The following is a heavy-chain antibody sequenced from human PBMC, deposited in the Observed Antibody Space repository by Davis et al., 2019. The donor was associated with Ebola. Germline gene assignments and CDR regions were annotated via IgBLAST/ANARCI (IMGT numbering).Heavy chain of an antibody. Sequence: MPSETLSLTCTVSGGPISSYYWSWIRQPPGKGLEWIGYIYYSGSTNYNPSLKSRVTISVDTSKNQFSLKLSSVTAADTAVYYCASLNYSDSSGLDYWGQGTLVTVSS. V-gene: IGHV4-59*08. CDR2: IYYSGST. CDR1: GGPISSYY. D-gene: IGHD3-22*01. J-gene: IGHJ4*02. CDR3: ASLNYSDSSGLDY.